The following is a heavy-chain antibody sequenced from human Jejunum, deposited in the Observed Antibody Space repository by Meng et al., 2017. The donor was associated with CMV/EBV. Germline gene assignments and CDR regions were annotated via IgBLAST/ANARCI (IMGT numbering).Heavy chain of an antibody. CDR1: GGSIGSGDYY. CDR2: IHDTGST. J-gene: IGHJ4*02. V-gene: IGHV4-30-4*08. D-gene: IGHD3-3*01. Sequence: VLLQESGQGLVKPSQTMPLPCSVSGGSIGSGDYYWSWIRQPPGKGLEWIGYIHDTGSTSHNPSLKSRVDISLGTSKNQFSLTLNSVTAEDTAVYFCARGSIFVSFDSWGQGTLVTVSS. CDR3: ARGSIFVSFDS.